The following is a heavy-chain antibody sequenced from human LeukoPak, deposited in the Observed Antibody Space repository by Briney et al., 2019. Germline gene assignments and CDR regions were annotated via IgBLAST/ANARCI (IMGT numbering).Heavy chain of an antibody. J-gene: IGHJ4*02. Sequence: GGSLRLSCAASGFTFSSYAMHWVRQAPGKGLEWVAVISYDGSNKYYADSVKGRFTISRDKSKNTLYLQMNSLRVEDTAVYYCFSLTYDYWGQGTLVSVSS. CDR3: FSLTYDY. CDR1: GFTFSSYA. V-gene: IGHV3-30*14. CDR2: ISYDGSNK. D-gene: IGHD4/OR15-4a*01.